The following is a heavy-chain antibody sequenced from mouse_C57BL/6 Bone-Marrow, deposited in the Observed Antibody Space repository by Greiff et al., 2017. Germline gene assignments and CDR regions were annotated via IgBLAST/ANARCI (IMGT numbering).Heavy chain of an antibody. CDR3: ARVGDYGYDEGYFDV. D-gene: IGHD2-2*01. Sequence: QVQLQQSGAELARPGASVKLSCKASGYTFTSYGISWVKQRTGQGLEGIGEIYPRSGNTYYNEKFKGKATLTADKSSSTAYMELRSLTSEDSAVYFCARVGDYGYDEGYFDVWGTGTTVTVSS. CDR2: IYPRSGNT. CDR1: GYTFTSYG. J-gene: IGHJ1*03. V-gene: IGHV1-81*01.